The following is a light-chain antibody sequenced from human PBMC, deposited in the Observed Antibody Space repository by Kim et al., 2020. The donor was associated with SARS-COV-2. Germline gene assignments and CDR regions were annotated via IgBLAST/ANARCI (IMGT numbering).Light chain of an antibody. Sequence: DIQLTQSPSSLSASIGDRVTITCQASQYIEDSLNSFNWYQQKPGRAPKLLIYDASNLERGVPARFSASASGTRYSFTISSLQPDDVATYFCQQWRTFGPGTKLEI. CDR1: QYIEDSLNS. CDR3: QQWRT. V-gene: IGKV1-33*01. CDR2: DAS. J-gene: IGKJ2*01.